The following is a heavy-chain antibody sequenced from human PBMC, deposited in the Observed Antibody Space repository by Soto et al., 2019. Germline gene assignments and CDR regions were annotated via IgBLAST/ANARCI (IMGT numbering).Heavy chain of an antibody. Sequence: QVQLQESGPGLVKPSQTLSLTCTVSGGSISSGGYYWSWILQHPGKGLEWIGYIYYSGSTYYNPSLNSRVTISVDTSKNQFSLKLSSVTAADTAVYYCARDRNGYDAFDIWGQGTMVTVSS. V-gene: IGHV4-31*03. CDR2: IYYSGST. CDR1: GGSISSGGYY. D-gene: IGHD1-1*01. CDR3: ARDRNGYDAFDI. J-gene: IGHJ3*02.